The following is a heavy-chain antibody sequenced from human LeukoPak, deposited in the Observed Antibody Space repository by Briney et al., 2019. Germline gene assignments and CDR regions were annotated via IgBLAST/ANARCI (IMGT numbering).Heavy chain of an antibody. CDR1: GASFSSYA. Sequence: SVKVSCKASGASFSSYAITWVRQAPGQGLEWMGRIIPIFGTPNYAQRFQGRVTITADIVSSTAYMEVNNLTSEDTAVYFCAKQGALRQDYYMDVWGNGTTVTVSS. V-gene: IGHV1-69*06. CDR3: AKQGALRQDYYMDV. CDR2: IIPIFGTP. J-gene: IGHJ6*03.